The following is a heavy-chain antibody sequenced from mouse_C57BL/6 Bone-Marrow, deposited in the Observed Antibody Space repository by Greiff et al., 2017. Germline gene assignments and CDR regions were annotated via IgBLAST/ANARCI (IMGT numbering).Heavy chain of an antibody. V-gene: IGHV14-4*01. J-gene: IGHJ2*01. CDR1: GFNIKDDY. CDR2: IDPENGDT. D-gene: IGHD2-1*01. Sequence: VQLQQSGAEFVRPGASVKLSCTASGFNIKDDYMHWVKQRPEQGLEWIGWIDPENGDTEYASKFQGKATITADTSSNTAYLQLSSLTSEDTAVYYCTYGNYGCWGQGTTLTVSS. CDR3: TYGNYGC.